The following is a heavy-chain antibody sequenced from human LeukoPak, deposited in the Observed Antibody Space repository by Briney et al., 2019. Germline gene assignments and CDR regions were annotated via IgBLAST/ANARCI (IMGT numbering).Heavy chain of an antibody. CDR3: ARVEWELLGRGFDP. Sequence: GGSLGLSCAASGFTFRSYEMNWVRQAPGKGLEWVSYISSGGSIKYYADSVKGRFTISRDNTKNSLYLQMNGLRAEDTAVYYCARVEWELLGRGFDPWGQGTLVTVSS. CDR2: ISSGGSIK. V-gene: IGHV3-48*03. CDR1: GFTFRSYE. J-gene: IGHJ5*02. D-gene: IGHD1-26*01.